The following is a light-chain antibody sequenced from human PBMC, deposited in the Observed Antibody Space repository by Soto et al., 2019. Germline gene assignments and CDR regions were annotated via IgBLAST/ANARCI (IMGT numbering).Light chain of an antibody. Sequence: DIQMTQSPSTLSASVGDRVTITCRASQSISSWLAWYQQKPGKAPNLLIYKASSLESGVPSRFSGSGSGTEFPLTISSLQPDDFATYYCHQYNSYSRTFGQGTRGEIK. V-gene: IGKV1-5*03. J-gene: IGKJ1*01. CDR1: QSISSW. CDR2: KAS. CDR3: HQYNSYSRT.